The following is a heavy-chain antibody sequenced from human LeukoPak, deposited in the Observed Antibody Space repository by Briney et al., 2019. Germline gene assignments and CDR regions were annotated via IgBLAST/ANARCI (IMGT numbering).Heavy chain of an antibody. D-gene: IGHD1-26*01. CDR3: ARESGELPMERYFDY. Sequence: ASVKVSCKASGGTLISYAISWVRQAPGQGLEWMGGIIPIFGTANYAQKFQGRVTITADESTSTAYMELSSLRSEDTAVYYCARESGELPMERYFDYWGQGTLVTVSS. V-gene: IGHV1-69*13. CDR2: IIPIFGTA. CDR1: GGTLISYA. J-gene: IGHJ4*02.